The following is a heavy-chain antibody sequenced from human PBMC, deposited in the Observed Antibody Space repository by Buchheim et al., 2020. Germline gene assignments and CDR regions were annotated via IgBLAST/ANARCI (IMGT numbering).Heavy chain of an antibody. Sequence: QVQLQQWGAGLLKPSETLSLTCAVYGGSFSGYYWSWIRQPPGQGLEWIGEINHSGSTNYNPSLKSRVTISVDTTKKQFYLKLSSVTAADTAVYYCAREAMGGYYYYMDVWGKGTT. V-gene: IGHV4-34*01. D-gene: IGHD2-15*01. CDR3: AREAMGGYYYYMDV. CDR1: GGSFSGYY. J-gene: IGHJ6*03. CDR2: INHSGST.